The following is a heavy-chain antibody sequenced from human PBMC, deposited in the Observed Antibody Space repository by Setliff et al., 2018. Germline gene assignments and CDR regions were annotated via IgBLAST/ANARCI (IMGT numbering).Heavy chain of an antibody. Sequence: ASVKVSCKVSGYTLAELSMHWVRQAPGKGLEWMGGFDPEDGETIYAQKFQGRVTMTEDTSTDTAYMELSSLRSEDTAVYYCATMHTVVVIAISDHAFDIWGQGTMVTVSS. D-gene: IGHD2-21*01. J-gene: IGHJ3*02. CDR1: GYTLAELS. CDR3: ATMHTVVVIAISDHAFDI. CDR2: FDPEDGET. V-gene: IGHV1-24*01.